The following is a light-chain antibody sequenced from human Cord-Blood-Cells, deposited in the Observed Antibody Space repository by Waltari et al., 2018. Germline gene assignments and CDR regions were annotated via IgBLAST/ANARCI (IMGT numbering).Light chain of an antibody. CDR1: QSVSSN. CDR2: AAS. CDR3: QQNNNSPYT. J-gene: IGKJ2*01. V-gene: IGKV3-15*01. Sequence: SCRASQSVSSNLNWYQQKPGQAPRLLIYAASTWATGIPARFSGSGSGTEFTLTISSLQSEDFAAYYCQQNNNSPYTFGQGTKLEIK.